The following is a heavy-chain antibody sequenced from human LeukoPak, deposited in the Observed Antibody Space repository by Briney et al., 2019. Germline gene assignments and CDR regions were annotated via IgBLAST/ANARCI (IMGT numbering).Heavy chain of an antibody. J-gene: IGHJ4*02. V-gene: IGHV3-7*01. CDR2: LNEDGSVK. Sequence: GGSLRLSCAASGFSFTTNWMHWVRQTPGKRLEWVAELNEDGSVKYYVDSVKGRFTISRDNAKNSLYLQMNRLRAEDTGVYFCANVPRSTVSYWGRGTLVTVSS. CDR3: ANVPRSTVSY. CDR1: GFSFTTNW. D-gene: IGHD1-14*01.